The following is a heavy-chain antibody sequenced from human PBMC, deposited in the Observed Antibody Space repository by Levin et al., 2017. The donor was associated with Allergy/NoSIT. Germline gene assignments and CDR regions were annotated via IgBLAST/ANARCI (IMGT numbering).Heavy chain of an antibody. CDR2: IKSKTDGGTT. CDR3: ATDRARWLQPPFLHFDH. Sequence: LSLTCAASGFTFNGAWMSWVRQAPGKGLEWVGRIKSKTDGGTTDSAAPVKGRFTISRDATKNTMYLQMNSLKTEDTAVYSCATDRARWLQPPFLHFDHWGRGTLVTVSS. CDR1: GFTFNGAW. J-gene: IGHJ2*01. D-gene: IGHD5-24*01. V-gene: IGHV3-15*01.